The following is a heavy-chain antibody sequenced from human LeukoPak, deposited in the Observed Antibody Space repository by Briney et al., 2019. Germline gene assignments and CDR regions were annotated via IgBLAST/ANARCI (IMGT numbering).Heavy chain of an antibody. Sequence: PSETLSLTCTVSGGSISSYYWSWIRQPPGKGLEWIGYIYYSGSTNYNPSLKSRVTISVDTSKNQFSLKLSSVTAADTAVYYCARGHYYDIFDYWGQGTLVTVSS. CDR2: IYYSGST. J-gene: IGHJ4*02. V-gene: IGHV4-59*01. CDR1: GGSISSYY. D-gene: IGHD3-22*01. CDR3: ARGHYYDIFDY.